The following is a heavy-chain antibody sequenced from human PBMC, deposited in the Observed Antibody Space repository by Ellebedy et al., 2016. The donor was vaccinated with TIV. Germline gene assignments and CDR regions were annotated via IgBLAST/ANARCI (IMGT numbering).Heavy chain of an antibody. CDR1: GDSASTDIG. CDR2: TYYRSKWYN. D-gene: IGHD4-17*01. Sequence: SQTLSLTCVISGDSASTDIGWNWIRQSPSRGLEWLGRTYYRSKWYNDYAVSVKSRITINPDTSKNLFSLQLNSVTPEDTAVYYCARDSRVTTSYYYYGMDVWGQGTTVTVSS. J-gene: IGHJ6*02. V-gene: IGHV6-1*01. CDR3: ARDSRVTTSYYYYGMDV.